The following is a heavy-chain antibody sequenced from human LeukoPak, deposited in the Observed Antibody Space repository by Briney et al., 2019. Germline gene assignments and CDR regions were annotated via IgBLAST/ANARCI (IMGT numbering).Heavy chain of an antibody. CDR3: ARTRITMIVGLASRFDY. V-gene: IGHV3-74*03. J-gene: IGHJ4*02. D-gene: IGHD3-22*01. CDR1: GFTFSNYW. Sequence: GGSLRLSCAASGFTFSNYWIHWVRQAPGKGLVWVSRIDNAGSITTYADSVKGRFTISRDNAENTLYLQMNSLRVEDTAVYYCARTRITMIVGLASRFDYWGQGTLVTVS. CDR2: IDNAGSIT.